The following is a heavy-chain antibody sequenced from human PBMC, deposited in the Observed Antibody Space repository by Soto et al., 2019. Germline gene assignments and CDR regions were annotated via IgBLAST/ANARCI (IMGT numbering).Heavy chain of an antibody. CDR2: ISGLGSGGGT. CDR1: GFTFSNYA. V-gene: IGHV3-23*01. J-gene: IGHJ4*02. D-gene: IGHD6-19*01. Sequence: EVQLLESGGGLVQPGGSLRLSCAASGFTFSNYALTWVRQAPGKGLEWVSTISGLGSGGGTFYADSVKGRFTISRDNSKNTLYLQMSSLGAGDTAVYYCARGGYNSGWGFDYWGQGTLVTVSS. CDR3: ARGGYNSGWGFDY.